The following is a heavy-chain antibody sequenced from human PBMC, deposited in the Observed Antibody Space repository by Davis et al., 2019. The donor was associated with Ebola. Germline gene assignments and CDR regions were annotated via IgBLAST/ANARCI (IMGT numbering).Heavy chain of an antibody. V-gene: IGHV4-39*01. CDR2: VHHSGTT. J-gene: IGHJ4*02. Sequence: MPGGSLRLSCTVSGGSIISPGYYWAWIRQPPGKGLEWIGSVHHSGTTYYNSSLKSRVTISIDTSKNQFSLELSSVTAADTAIYYCTRRNYYYENFWGQGILVTVSS. CDR1: GGSIISPGYY. CDR3: TRRNYYYENF. D-gene: IGHD3-22*01.